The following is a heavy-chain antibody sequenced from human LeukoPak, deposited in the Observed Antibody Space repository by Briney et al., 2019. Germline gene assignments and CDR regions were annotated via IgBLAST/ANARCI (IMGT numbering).Heavy chain of an antibody. Sequence: GESLKISCKGSGYRFTHYWIGWVRQMPGKGLEWVAIIYPGDSDTKCSPSFQGQVTLSVDRSISTAYLQWSSLKASDTAIYFCARQGDAVPYDSWGQGTLVTVSS. D-gene: IGHD6-6*01. CDR2: IYPGDSDT. CDR3: ARQGDAVPYDS. V-gene: IGHV5-51*01. J-gene: IGHJ4*02. CDR1: GYRFTHYW.